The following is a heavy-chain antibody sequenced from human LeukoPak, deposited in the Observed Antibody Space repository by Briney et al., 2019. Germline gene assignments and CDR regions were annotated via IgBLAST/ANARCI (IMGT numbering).Heavy chain of an antibody. Sequence: GGSLRLSCAASGFTFSSYAMHWVRQAPGKGLKWVAVISYDGSNKYYADSVKGRFTISRDNSKNTLYLQMNSLRAEDTAVYYCARENTGGYDCCGDPTFDHWGQGTLVTVSS. J-gene: IGHJ4*02. CDR1: GFTFSSYA. CDR3: ARENTGGYDCCGDPTFDH. D-gene: IGHD5-12*01. CDR2: ISYDGSNK. V-gene: IGHV3-30*04.